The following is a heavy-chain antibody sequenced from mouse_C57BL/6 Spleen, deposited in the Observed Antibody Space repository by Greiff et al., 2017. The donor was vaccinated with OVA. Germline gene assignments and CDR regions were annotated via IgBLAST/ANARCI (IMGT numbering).Heavy chain of an antibody. CDR1: GYTFTSYW. CDR2: IYPGSGST. CDR3: ARWGLTVGYFDV. D-gene: IGHD4-1*01. Sequence: VQLQQPGAELVKPGASVKMSCKASGYTFTSYWITWVKQRPGQGLEWIGDIYPGSGSTNYNEKFKSKATLTVDTSSSTAYMQLSSLTSEDSAVYYCARWGLTVGYFDVWGTGTTVTVSS. V-gene: IGHV1-55*01. J-gene: IGHJ1*03.